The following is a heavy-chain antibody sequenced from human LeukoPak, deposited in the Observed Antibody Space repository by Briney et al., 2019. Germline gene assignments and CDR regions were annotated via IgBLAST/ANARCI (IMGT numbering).Heavy chain of an antibody. CDR3: ARGRGLGVVSPYFDY. V-gene: IGHV3-53*01. D-gene: IGHD3-3*01. CDR1: GFSVSNNY. J-gene: IGHJ4*02. CDR2: IYGDGRT. Sequence: GGSLRLSCVVSGFSVSNNYIIWVRQAPGNGLERVSVIYGDGRTSHSASVRGRFTIPRDNSKNIVSLQMNNLRAEDTAVYYCARGRGLGVVSPYFDYWGQGTLVTVSS.